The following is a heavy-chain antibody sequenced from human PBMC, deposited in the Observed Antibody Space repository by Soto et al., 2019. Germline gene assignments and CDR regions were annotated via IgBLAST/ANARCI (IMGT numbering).Heavy chain of an antibody. D-gene: IGHD6-19*01. CDR2: ISNSGNT. J-gene: IGHJ4*02. Sequence: TSETLSLTCTVSGGSISSNYWSWIRQPPGKGLEWIGYISNSGNTKYNSSLKSRITINPDTSKNQFSLQLNSVTPEDKAVSYCARDPSVEQWLAPFDSWGQGTLVTVSS. CDR1: GGSISSNY. CDR3: ARDPSVEQWLAPFDS. V-gene: IGHV4-4*08.